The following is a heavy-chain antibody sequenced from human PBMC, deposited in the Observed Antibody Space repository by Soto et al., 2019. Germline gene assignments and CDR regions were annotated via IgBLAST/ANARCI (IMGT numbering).Heavy chain of an antibody. CDR3: ARHGGFSFDS. D-gene: IGHD3-3*01. Sequence: QVQLQESGPGLVNPSGTLSLTCAVSGGSISSDNWWSWVRQPPGKGLEWIGEIYHSGGTHYNPSLKSRVTISVDKSKNLISLELSSVTAADTTVYFCARHGGFSFDSWGQGTLVTVSS. CDR1: GGSISSDNW. CDR2: IYHSGGT. V-gene: IGHV4-4*02. J-gene: IGHJ4*02.